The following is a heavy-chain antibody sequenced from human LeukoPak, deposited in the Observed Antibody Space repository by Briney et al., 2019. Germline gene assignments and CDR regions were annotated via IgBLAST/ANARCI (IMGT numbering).Heavy chain of an antibody. J-gene: IGHJ6*03. Sequence: SETLSLTCTVSGGSLSSYYWSWIRQPAGKGLEWIGRIYTSGSTNYNPSLKSRVTMSVDTSKNQFSLKLSSVTAADTAVYYCARDGRWLQLKNYYYYMDVWGKGTTVTVSS. CDR3: ARDGRWLQLKNYYYYMDV. V-gene: IGHV4-4*07. CDR1: GGSLSSYY. D-gene: IGHD5-24*01. CDR2: IYTSGST.